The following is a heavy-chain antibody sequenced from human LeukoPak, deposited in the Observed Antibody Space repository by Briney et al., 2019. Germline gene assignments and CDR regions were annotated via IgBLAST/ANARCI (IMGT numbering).Heavy chain of an antibody. CDR3: AKDHETYYYDSSGYYY. D-gene: IGHD3-22*01. CDR1: GFTFSSYA. Sequence: PGGSLRLSCAASGFTFSSYAMSWVRQAPGKGLEWVSAISGSGGSTYYADSVKGRFTISRDSSKNTLYLQMNSLRAEDTAVYYCAKDHETYYYDSSGYYYWGQGTLVTVSS. J-gene: IGHJ4*02. V-gene: IGHV3-23*01. CDR2: ISGSGGST.